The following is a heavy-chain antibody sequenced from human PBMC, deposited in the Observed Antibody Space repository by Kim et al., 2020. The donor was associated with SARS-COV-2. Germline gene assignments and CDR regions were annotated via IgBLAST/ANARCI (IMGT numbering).Heavy chain of an antibody. D-gene: IGHD3-16*01. J-gene: IGHJ4*02. V-gene: IGHV5-51*01. CDR3: ARGKGDNSEGFDY. Sequence: YSPSFQGQVTISADKSISTAYLQWSSLKASDTAMYYCARGKGDNSEGFDYWGQGTLVTVSS.